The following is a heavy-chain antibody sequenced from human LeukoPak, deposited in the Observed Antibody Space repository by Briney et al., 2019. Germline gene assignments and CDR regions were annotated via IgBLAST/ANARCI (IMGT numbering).Heavy chain of an antibody. V-gene: IGHV4-31*03. CDR2: IYYSGST. J-gene: IGHJ5*02. Sequence: PSETLSLTCTVSGGSISSGGYYWSWIRQHPGKGLEWIGYIYYSGSTYYNPSLKSRVTISVDTSKNQFSLKLSSVTAADTAVYYCARREVVAVNNWFDPWGQGTLVTVSS. CDR1: GGSISSGGYY. D-gene: IGHD2-15*01. CDR3: ARREVVAVNNWFDP.